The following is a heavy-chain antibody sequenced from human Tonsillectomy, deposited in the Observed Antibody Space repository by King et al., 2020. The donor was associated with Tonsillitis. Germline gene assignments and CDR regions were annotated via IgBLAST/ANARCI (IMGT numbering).Heavy chain of an antibody. CDR3: AKEVGRGAVVGATSNAFDI. CDR2: IHGSGGSQ. CDR1: GFTFSSYA. D-gene: IGHD1-26*01. J-gene: IGHJ3*02. V-gene: IGHV3-23*04. Sequence: QLVQSGGGLVQPGGSLRLSCAASGFTFSSYAMSWVRQAPGKGLEWGSAIHGSGGSQYSAASVKGRFTISRDNSKNTLYLQMNSLRAEDTAVYYCAKEVGRGAVVGATSNAFDIWGQGTMVTVSS.